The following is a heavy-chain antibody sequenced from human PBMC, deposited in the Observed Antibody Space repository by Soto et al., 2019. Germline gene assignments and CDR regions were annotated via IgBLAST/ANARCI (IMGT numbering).Heavy chain of an antibody. J-gene: IGHJ6*02. V-gene: IGHV4-59*08. CDR1: GGSISSYY. CDR2: IYYSGST. D-gene: IGHD5-18*01. CDR3: ARRGNSYGWLDGMDV. Sequence: PSETLSLTCTVSGGSISSYYWSWIRQPPGKGLEWIGYIYYSGSTNYNPSLKSRVTISVDTSKNQFSLKLSSVTAADTAVYYCARRGNSYGWLDGMDVWGQGTTVTVS.